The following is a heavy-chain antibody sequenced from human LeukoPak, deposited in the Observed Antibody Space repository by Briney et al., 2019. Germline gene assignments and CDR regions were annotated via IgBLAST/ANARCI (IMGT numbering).Heavy chain of an antibody. CDR3: ARDYQQQLVRKYYYYYYMDV. CDR2: IYTSGST. J-gene: IGHJ6*03. CDR1: GGSISSYY. D-gene: IGHD6-13*01. V-gene: IGHV4-4*07. Sequence: ASETLSLTCTVSGGSISSYYWSWIRQPAGKGLEWIGRIYTSGSTNYNPSLESRVTMSVDTSKNQFSLKLSSVTAADTAVYYCARDYQQQLVRKYYYYYYMDVWGKGTTVTVSS.